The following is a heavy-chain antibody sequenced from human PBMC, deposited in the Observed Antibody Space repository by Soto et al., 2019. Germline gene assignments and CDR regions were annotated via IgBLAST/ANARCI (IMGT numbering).Heavy chain of an antibody. D-gene: IGHD6-19*01. J-gene: IGHJ5*02. V-gene: IGHV3-30*18. CDR1: GFTFSNHG. CDR3: AKSSGWYINWFDP. Sequence: QVQLVESGGGVVQPGRSLRLSCVASGFTFSNHGMHWVRQAPGKGLEWVAVISHDGSNKHYADSVKGRFTISRDNSKTTLDLQMNSLRAEDTAVYYCAKSSGWYINWFDPWGQGTLVTVSS. CDR2: ISHDGSNK.